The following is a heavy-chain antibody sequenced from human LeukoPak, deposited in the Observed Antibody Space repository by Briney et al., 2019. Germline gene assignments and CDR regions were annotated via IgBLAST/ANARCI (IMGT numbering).Heavy chain of an antibody. CDR2: ISPIFGTA. Sequence: SVKVSCKASGGTFSSYAISWVRQAPGQGLEWMGGISPIFGTANYAQKFQGRVTITADESTSTAYMELSSLRSEDTAVYYCASSPELGLDYWGQGTLVTVSS. CDR3: ASSPELGLDY. J-gene: IGHJ4*02. V-gene: IGHV1-69*13. CDR1: GGTFSSYA. D-gene: IGHD6-13*01.